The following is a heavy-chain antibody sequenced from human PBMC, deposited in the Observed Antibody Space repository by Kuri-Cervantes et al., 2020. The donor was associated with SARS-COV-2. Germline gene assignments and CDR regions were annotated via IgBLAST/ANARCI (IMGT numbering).Heavy chain of an antibody. D-gene: IGHD3-3*01. CDR1: GFTFSSYA. CDR2: ISYDGSNE. CDR3: AREAREQWGEYYDFWSGYYPSVRYYYYYGMDV. J-gene: IGHJ6*02. V-gene: IGHV3-30*07. Sequence: GGSLRLSCAASGFTFSSYAMHWVRQAPGKGLEWVAVISYDGSNEYYADSVKGRFTISRDNAKNSLYLQMNSLRAEDTAVYYCAREAREQWGEYYDFWSGYYPSVRYYYYYGMDVWGQGTTVTVSS.